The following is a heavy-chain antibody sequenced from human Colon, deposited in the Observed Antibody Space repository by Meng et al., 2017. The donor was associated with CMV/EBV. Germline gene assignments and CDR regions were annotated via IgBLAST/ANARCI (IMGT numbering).Heavy chain of an antibody. CDR2: ISSDGGTT. CDR1: GLTFTNYW. V-gene: IGHV3-74*01. CDR3: ARGVGESLGWEMGY. Sequence: VGAGGGSVQPGGSLRLSGGASGLTFTNYWMHWVRQGPGKGPVWVSRISSDGGTTSYAESVKGRFTISRDNAKKTLYLQMNSLRVEDTGVYYCARGVGESLGWEMGYWGQGTLVTVSS. J-gene: IGHJ4*02. D-gene: IGHD1-26*01.